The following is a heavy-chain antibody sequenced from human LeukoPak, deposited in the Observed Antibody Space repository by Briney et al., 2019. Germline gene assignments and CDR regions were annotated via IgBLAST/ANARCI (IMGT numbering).Heavy chain of an antibody. CDR1: GFTFSDYS. V-gene: IGHV3-7*01. J-gene: IGHJ4*02. CDR2: ISHDGSEK. D-gene: IGHD1-7*01. CDR3: ARDSSGTTFDY. Sequence: GGSLRLSCAASGFTFSDYSLNWVRQAPGKGLEWVGQISHDGSEKYYVDSVRGRFTFSRDNAKNSLYLQMNSLRAEDTAVYYCARDSSGTTFDYWGQGTLVTVSS.